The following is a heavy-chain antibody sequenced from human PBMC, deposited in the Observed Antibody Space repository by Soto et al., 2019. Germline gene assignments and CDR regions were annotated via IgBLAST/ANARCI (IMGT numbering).Heavy chain of an antibody. V-gene: IGHV3-23*01. J-gene: IGHJ4*02. Sequence: GGSLRLSGAASGFIFSSSSMNWVRQAPWKGLEWVSGISGSGVNPNYADSVKGRFTISRDNSKNTLFLQMSGLRAEDTAVYYCVRGSATLGYQLPWFDYGGQGTLVNVSS. CDR1: GFIFSSSS. CDR2: ISGSGVNP. D-gene: IGHD2-2*01. CDR3: VRGSATLGYQLPWFDY.